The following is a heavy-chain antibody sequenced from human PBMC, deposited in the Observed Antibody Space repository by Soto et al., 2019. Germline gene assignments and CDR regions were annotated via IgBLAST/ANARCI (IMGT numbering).Heavy chain of an antibody. CDR1: GFTFSSYG. V-gene: IGHV3-30*18. J-gene: IGHJ6*03. Sequence: GGSLTLSCAASGFTFSSYGMHWVRQAPGKGLEWVAVISYDGSNKYYADSVKGRFTISRDNSKNTLYLQMNSLRAEDTAVYYCAKDGSSSSPPSFYYYYYMDVWGKGTTVTVSS. CDR3: AKDGSSSSPPSFYYYYYMDV. CDR2: ISYDGSNK. D-gene: IGHD6-6*01.